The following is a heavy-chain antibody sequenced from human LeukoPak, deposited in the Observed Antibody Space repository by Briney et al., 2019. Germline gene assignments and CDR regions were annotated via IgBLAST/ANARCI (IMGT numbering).Heavy chain of an antibody. V-gene: IGHV4-4*02. CDR1: GGSISSSNW. CDR3: ARNDIVAALNWFDP. Sequence: PSETLCLTCAASGGSISSSNWWRWGRQPPGQGLGWIGEINHSRSTNYNPSLKRRVTISVDTSKNRFSLKLSSVTAGDTGVYQYARNDIVAALNWFDPWGQGTLVTVSS. CDR2: INHSRST. J-gene: IGHJ5*02. D-gene: IGHD5-12*01.